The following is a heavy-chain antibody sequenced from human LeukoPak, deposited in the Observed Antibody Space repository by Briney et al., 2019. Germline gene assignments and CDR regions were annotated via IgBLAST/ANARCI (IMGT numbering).Heavy chain of an antibody. CDR3: ARDSLTGPDYGMDV. V-gene: IGHV4-4*07. CDR1: GGSISSYY. J-gene: IGHJ6*02. CDR2: IYTSGST. Sequence: SETLSLTCTVSGGSISSYYRSWIRQPAGKGLEWIGRIYTSGSTNYNPSLKSRVTMSVDTSKNQFSLKLSSVTAADTAVYYCARDSLTGPDYGMDVWGQGTTVTVSS.